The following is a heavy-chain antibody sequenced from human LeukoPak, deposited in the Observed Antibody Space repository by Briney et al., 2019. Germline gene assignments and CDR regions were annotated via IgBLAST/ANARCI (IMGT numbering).Heavy chain of an antibody. V-gene: IGHV4-31*02. CDR1: GFTFSSFS. D-gene: IGHD3-10*02. J-gene: IGHJ5*02. CDR2: IYYSGST. CDR3: ARHPLKPYVSDWFDP. Sequence: LRLSCAASGFTFSSFSMNWIRQHPGKGLEWIGYIYYSGSTYYNPSLKSRVTISVDTSKNQFSLKLSSVTAADTAVYYCARHPLKPYVSDWFDPWGQGTLVTVSS.